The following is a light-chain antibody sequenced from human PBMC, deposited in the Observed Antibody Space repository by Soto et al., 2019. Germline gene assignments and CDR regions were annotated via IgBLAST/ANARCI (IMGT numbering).Light chain of an antibody. V-gene: IGLV1-44*01. J-gene: IGLJ3*02. CDR3: ATWDNSLNGWV. CDR2: SNN. Sequence: QSVLTQPPSASGTPGQRVTISCSGSSSNIGSNTVNWYQQLPGTAPKLLIYSNNHRPSGVPDRFSGSKSGASASLAISELQSEDEAHYYCATWDNSLNGWVFGGGTKLTVL. CDR1: SSNIGSNT.